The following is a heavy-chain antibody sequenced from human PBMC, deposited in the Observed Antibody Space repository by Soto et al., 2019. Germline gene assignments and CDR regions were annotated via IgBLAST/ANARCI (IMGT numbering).Heavy chain of an antibody. CDR3: ARRGGVGATTYDY. CDR2: IYYSGST. V-gene: IGHV4-39*01. CDR1: GGSISSSSYY. D-gene: IGHD1-26*01. J-gene: IGHJ4*02. Sequence: SEPLSLTCNVSGGSISSSSYYRGWIRQPPGKGLEWIGSIYYSGSTYYNPSLKSRVTKSVDTSKDQFSLKLSSVTAADTAVYYCARRGGVGATTYDYWGQGTLVTVSS.